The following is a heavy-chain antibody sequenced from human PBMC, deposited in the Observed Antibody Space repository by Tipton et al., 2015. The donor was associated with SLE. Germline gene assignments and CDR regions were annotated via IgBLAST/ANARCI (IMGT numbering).Heavy chain of an antibody. CDR2: ISGHNGNS. CDR3: AVTYCTDGVCYRAPKSWFDR. Sequence: QLVQSGAEVKKPGASVKVSCKASGYSFTSYGISWVRQAPGQGLEWMGWISGHNGNSYYAQKFQDRLTLTRDTSTSTAYMELRSLRSDDTAVYYCAVTYCTDGVCYRAPKSWFDRWGQGTLVTVSS. V-gene: IGHV1-18*01. CDR1: GYSFTSYG. J-gene: IGHJ5*02. D-gene: IGHD2-8*01.